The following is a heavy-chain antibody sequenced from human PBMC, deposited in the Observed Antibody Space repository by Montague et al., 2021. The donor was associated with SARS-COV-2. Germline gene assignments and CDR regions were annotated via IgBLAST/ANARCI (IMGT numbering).Heavy chain of an antibody. CDR2: IDWDDDK. D-gene: IGHD5-18*01. Sequence: ALVKPTQTLTLTCTFSGFSLSTSGMCVSWIRQPPGKALEWPAVIDWDDDKSYSTPLKTRLTISKDTSKNQVVLTMTNMDPVDTATYYCARMPDQVWLDYWGQGILVTVSS. CDR3: ARMPDQVWLDY. V-gene: IGHV2-70*01. J-gene: IGHJ4*02. CDR1: GFSLSTSGMC.